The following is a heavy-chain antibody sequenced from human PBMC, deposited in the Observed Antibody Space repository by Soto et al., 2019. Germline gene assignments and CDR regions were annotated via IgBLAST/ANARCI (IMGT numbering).Heavy chain of an antibody. CDR1: GFSFNNYA. Sequence: GGTLKLSCAASGFSFNNYAMNCALQAPGKGIEWVATISNTGGGTYYAEPVKGRFTISRDKSKNTLYLQMSSLRVEDTAVFYYAKDHHGDIFYYWSQG. D-gene: IGHD5-12*01. J-gene: IGHJ4*01. V-gene: IGHV3-23*01. CDR3: AKDHHGDIFYY. CDR2: ISNTGGGT.